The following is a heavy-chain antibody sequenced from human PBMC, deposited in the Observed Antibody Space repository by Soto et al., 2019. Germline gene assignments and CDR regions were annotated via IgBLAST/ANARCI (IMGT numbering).Heavy chain of an antibody. CDR1: GGTFSSYA. CDR3: ARRRIQLRDYYGMDV. D-gene: IGHD5-18*01. J-gene: IGHJ6*02. V-gene: IGHV1-69*13. CDR2: IIPIFGTA. Sequence: SVKVSCKASGGTFSSYAINWVRQAPGQGLEWMGGIIPIFGTANYAQKFQGRVTITADESTSTAYMELSSLRSEDTAVYYCARRRIQLRDYYGMDVWGQGTTVTVSS.